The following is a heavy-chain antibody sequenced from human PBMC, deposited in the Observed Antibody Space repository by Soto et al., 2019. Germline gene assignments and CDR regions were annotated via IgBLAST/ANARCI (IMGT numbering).Heavy chain of an antibody. V-gene: IGHV1-46*03. D-gene: IGHD3-3*01. CDR2: INPSGGST. Sequence: APVKVSCKASGYTFTSYYMHWVRQAPGQGLEWMGIINPSGGSTSYAQKFQGRVTMTRDTSTTTVYMELSSLRSEDTAVYYCARGGGSYYDFWSGTGDAFDIWGQGTMVTVSS. J-gene: IGHJ3*02. CDR3: ARGGGSYYDFWSGTGDAFDI. CDR1: GYTFTSYY.